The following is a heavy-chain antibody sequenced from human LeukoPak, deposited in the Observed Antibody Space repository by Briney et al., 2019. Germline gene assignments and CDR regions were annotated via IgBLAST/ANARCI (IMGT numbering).Heavy chain of an antibody. CDR1: GFTFSSYW. CDR3: AKVAYDYVWGSSTPFDY. Sequence: GGSLRLSCAASGFTFSSYWMNWARQAPGKGLEWLASINHNGNVNYYVDSVKGRFTISRDNAKNSLYLQMNSLRAEDTALYYCAKVAYDYVWGSSTPFDYWGQGTLVTVSS. V-gene: IGHV3-7*03. D-gene: IGHD3-16*01. CDR2: INHNGNVN. J-gene: IGHJ4*02.